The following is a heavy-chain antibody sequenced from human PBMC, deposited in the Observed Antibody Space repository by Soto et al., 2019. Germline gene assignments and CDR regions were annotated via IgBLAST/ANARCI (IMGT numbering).Heavy chain of an antibody. V-gene: IGHV4-34*01. J-gene: IGHJ4*02. CDR2: INHSGYS. CDR1: GGSFSGYS. D-gene: IGHD5-18*01. Sequence: LSLTCAVYGGSFSGYSWSWIRQPPGKGLEWVGEINHSGYSNYNPSLKSRVTISVDTSKNQFSLKLNSVTAADTAVYYCACLQRGYNYGPSDYWGQGTLVTV. CDR3: ACLQRGYNYGPSDY.